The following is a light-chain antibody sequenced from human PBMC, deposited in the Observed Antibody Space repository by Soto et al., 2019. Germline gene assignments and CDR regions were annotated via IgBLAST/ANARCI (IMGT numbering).Light chain of an antibody. CDR1: SSDVGDYNS. V-gene: IGLV2-11*01. Sequence: QSALTQPRSVSGSPGQSVTVSCIGTSSDVGDYNSVSWYQQHPGKAPKLMIYDVSKRPSGVPDRFSGSKSGNTASLPISGLQAEYEAEYYCFSYVGGYSYVFGIGTKLTVL. CDR3: FSYVGGYSYV. CDR2: DVS. J-gene: IGLJ1*01.